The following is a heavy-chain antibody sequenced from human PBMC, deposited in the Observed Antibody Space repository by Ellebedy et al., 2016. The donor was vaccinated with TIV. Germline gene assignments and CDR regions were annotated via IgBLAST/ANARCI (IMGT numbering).Heavy chain of an antibody. D-gene: IGHD1-26*01. CDR2: ISGSGGST. CDR3: AKAIFSGSYYGY. CDR1: GFTFSSYA. V-gene: IGHV3-23*01. Sequence: GESLKISCAASGFTFSSYAMSWVRRAPGKGLEWVSAISGSGGSTYYADSVKGRFTISRDNSKNTLYLQMNSLRAEDTAVYYCAKAIFSGSYYGYWGQGTLVTVSS. J-gene: IGHJ4*02.